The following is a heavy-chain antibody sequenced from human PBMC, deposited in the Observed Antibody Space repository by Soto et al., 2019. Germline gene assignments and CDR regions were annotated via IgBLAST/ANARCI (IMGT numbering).Heavy chain of an antibody. V-gene: IGHV1-18*04. CDR2: ISAYNGNT. J-gene: IGHJ4*02. D-gene: IGHD3-3*01. Sequence: VASVKVSCKASGYTFTSYGISWVRQAPGQGLERMGWISAYNGNTNYAQKLQGRGTMTTATSTSTAYMELRSRRSYDPAVDYCARDRGIGDYDFWSGYTHSGQGTLVTVSS. CDR1: GYTFTSYG. CDR3: ARDRGIGDYDFWSGYTH.